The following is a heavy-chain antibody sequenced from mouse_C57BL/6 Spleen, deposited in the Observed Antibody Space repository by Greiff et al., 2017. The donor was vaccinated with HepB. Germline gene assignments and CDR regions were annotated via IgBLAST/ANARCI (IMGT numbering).Heavy chain of an antibody. CDR2: IHPNSGST. D-gene: IGHD2-3*01. CDR3: ARGGLLPLDY. J-gene: IGHJ4*01. CDR1: GYTFTSYW. Sequence: VQLQQSGPELVKPGASVKLSCKASGYTFTSYWMHWVKQRPGQGLEWIGMIHPNSGSTNYNEKFKRKATLTVDKSSSTAYMQLSSLTSEDSAVYYCARGGLLPLDYWGQGTSVTVSS. V-gene: IGHV1-64*01.